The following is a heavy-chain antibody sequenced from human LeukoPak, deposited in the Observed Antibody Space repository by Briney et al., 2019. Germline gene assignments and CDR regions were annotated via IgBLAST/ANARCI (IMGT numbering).Heavy chain of an antibody. CDR1: GYTFTSYD. D-gene: IGHD1-26*01. Sequence: GASVKVSCKASGYTFTSYDINWVRQATGQGLEWMGWMNPNSGNTGYAQKFQGRVTMTRDTSISTAYMELSRLRSDDTAVYYCARGDIVGAEYYFDYWGQGTLVTVSS. CDR2: MNPNSGNT. J-gene: IGHJ4*02. V-gene: IGHV1-8*01. CDR3: ARGDIVGAEYYFDY.